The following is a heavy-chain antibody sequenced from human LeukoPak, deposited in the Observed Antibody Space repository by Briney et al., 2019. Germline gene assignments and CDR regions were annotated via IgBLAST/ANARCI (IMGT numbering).Heavy chain of an antibody. V-gene: IGHV4-30-4*08. CDR1: GGSISSGDYY. D-gene: IGHD3-10*01. CDR3: ARANPFREEAALGGYFDY. Sequence: SQTLSLTCTVSGGSISSGDYYWSWIRQPPGKGLEWIGYIYYSGSTYYNPSLKSRVTISVDTSKNQFSLKLSSVTAADTAVYYCARANPFREEAALGGYFDYWGQGTLVTVSS. CDR2: IYYSGST. J-gene: IGHJ4*02.